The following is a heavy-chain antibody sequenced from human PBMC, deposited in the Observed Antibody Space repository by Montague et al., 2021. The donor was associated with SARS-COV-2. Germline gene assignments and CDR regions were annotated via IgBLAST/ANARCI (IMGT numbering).Heavy chain of an antibody. CDR2: TSYRSKWIN. CDR3: AREGVHAFDI. V-gene: IGHV6-1*01. J-gene: IGHJ3*02. Sequence: CAISGDSVSSVRAAWNWIRQTPSRGLEWLGRTSYRSKWINAYAVSLESRMSITPDTSTNQFSLHLSFVTPDDTAVYYCAREGVHAFDIWGQGRPVIVSS. CDR1: GDSVSSVRAA.